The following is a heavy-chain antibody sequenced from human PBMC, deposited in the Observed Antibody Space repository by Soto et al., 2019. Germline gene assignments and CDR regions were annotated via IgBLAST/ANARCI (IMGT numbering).Heavy chain of an antibody. CDR2: ISAHNGKT. CDR1: GYTFTSYG. V-gene: IGHV1-18*01. D-gene: IGHD1-26*01. CDR3: ARDAAVGLFDY. J-gene: IGHJ4*02. Sequence: QVQLVQSGAEVKKPGASVKVSCKASGYTFTSYGISWGRQPPGQGLGWMGWISAHNGKTNHAQRLKGGVTMTTDTSTSTAYMELRGLRSGDRAVYYCARDAAVGLFDYWGQGTLVTVS.